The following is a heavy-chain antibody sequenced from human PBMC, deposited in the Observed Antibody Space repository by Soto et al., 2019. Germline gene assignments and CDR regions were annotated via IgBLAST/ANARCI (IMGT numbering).Heavy chain of an antibody. CDR2: ISAYNGNT. Sequence: QVQLVQSGAEVKKPGASVKVSCKASGYTFTSYGISWVRQAPGQGLEWMGWISAYNGNTNYAQKLQGRVTMTTDTSKSKAYMELRSLRSDDTAVYYCARVLWCSSTSCYSYYYGMDVWGQGTTVTVSS. V-gene: IGHV1-18*01. CDR3: ARVLWCSSTSCYSYYYGMDV. D-gene: IGHD2-2*02. CDR1: GYTFTSYG. J-gene: IGHJ6*02.